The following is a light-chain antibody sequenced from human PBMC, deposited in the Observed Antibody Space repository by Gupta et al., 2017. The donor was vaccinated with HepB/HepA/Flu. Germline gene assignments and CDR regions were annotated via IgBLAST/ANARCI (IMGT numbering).Light chain of an antibody. J-gene: IGKJ4*01. CDR2: WAS. V-gene: IGKV4-1*01. Sequence: DIVMTQHPASLAVSLGGSAPINCKSSQDRLYSNNKNYLAWYQKKAGQPPKLLIYWASTRESGVPDRFSGSESGTDFTLTISNVQAEDVAVYYCQQEDNLPLTFGRGTQVEIK. CDR3: QQEDNLPLT. CDR1: QDRLYSNNKNY.